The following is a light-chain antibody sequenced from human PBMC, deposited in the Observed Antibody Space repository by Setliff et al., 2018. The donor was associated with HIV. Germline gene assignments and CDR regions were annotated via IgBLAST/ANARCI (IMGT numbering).Light chain of an antibody. Sequence: QSALTQPASVSGSPGQSITISCTGTSSDVGGYNYVSWYQQHPGKAPKLMIYDVSKRPSGVSNRFSGSKSGNTASLTISGLQAEDEADYYCSSYTSSREVFGTGTK. V-gene: IGLV2-14*01. J-gene: IGLJ1*01. CDR3: SSYTSSREV. CDR2: DVS. CDR1: SSDVGGYNY.